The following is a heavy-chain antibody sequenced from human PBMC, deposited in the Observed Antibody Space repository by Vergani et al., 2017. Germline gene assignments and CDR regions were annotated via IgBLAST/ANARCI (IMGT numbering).Heavy chain of an antibody. Sequence: QVQLVQSGAEVKKPGASVKVSCKASGYTFTGYYMHWVRQAPGQGLEWMGWINPNSGGTNYAQKFQGRVTMTRDTSISTAYMELSRLRSDDTAVYYCAGSHITIFGVVNNWFDPWGQGTLVTVSS. J-gene: IGHJ5*02. CDR3: AGSHITIFGVVNNWFDP. CDR2: INPNSGGT. V-gene: IGHV1-2*02. D-gene: IGHD3-3*01. CDR1: GYTFTGYY.